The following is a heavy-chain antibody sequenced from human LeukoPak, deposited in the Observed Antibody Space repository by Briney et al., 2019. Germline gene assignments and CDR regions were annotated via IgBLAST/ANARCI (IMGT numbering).Heavy chain of an antibody. D-gene: IGHD3-10*01. CDR2: INPNSGGT. J-gene: IGHJ4*02. Sequence: ASVTVSCTASGYTFTGYYMHWVRQAPGQGLEWMGWINPNSGGTNYAQKFQGWVTMTRDTSISTAYMELSRLRSDDTAVYYCARDSGGPPDAFGEANYFDYWGQGTLVTVSS. V-gene: IGHV1-2*04. CDR1: GYTFTGYY. CDR3: ARDSGGPPDAFGEANYFDY.